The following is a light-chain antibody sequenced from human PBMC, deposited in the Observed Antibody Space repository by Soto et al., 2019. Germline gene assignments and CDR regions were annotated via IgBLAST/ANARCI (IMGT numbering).Light chain of an antibody. CDR1: GANIASNY. CDR3: QSYDSRTVV. J-gene: IGLJ2*01. V-gene: IGLV6-57*02. Sequence: NFMLTQAHSVSESPGKTVIISCTGSGANIASNYVQWYQQRLGSAPTTVIYGDNERPSGVPDRFSGSIDSSSNSASLTISGLKTEDEADYYCQSYDSRTVVFGGGTKLTVL. CDR2: GDN.